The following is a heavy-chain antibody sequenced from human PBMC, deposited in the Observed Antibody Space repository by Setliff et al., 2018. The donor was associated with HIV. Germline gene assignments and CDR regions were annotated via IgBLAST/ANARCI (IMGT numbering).Heavy chain of an antibody. CDR2: FYPGDFDT. Sequence: PGESLKISCKGYGYSFSDYWIGWVRQMPGKGLEWMGIFYPGDFDTRKRPSFEGQVTMSGDKSISTAYLRWSSLKASDTAIYYCARHFSVAGDAFDIWGQGTKVTVSS. CDR3: ARHFSVAGDAFDI. CDR1: GYSFSDYW. J-gene: IGHJ3*02. D-gene: IGHD6-19*01. V-gene: IGHV5-51*01.